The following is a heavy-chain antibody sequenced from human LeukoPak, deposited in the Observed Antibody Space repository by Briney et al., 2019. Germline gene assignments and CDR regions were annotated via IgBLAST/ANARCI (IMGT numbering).Heavy chain of an antibody. J-gene: IGHJ6*02. D-gene: IGHD4-17*01. CDR1: GFTFSSYA. CDR3: ARDLDGAGIYYYYGMDV. V-gene: IGHV3-30*04. Sequence: PGGSLRLSCAASGFTFSSYAMHWVGQAPGKGLEWVAVKSYDGSNKYYADSVKGRFTISRDNSKNTLYLQMNSLRAEDTAVYYCARDLDGAGIYYYYGMDVWGQGTTVTVSS. CDR2: KSYDGSNK.